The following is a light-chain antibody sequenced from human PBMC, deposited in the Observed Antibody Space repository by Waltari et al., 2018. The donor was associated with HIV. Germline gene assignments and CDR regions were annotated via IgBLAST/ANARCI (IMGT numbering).Light chain of an antibody. V-gene: IGLV2-14*01. CDR2: EVS. CDR3: SSYTSSSTLVV. Sequence: QSALPQPASVSGSPGQSITISCTGTTSDVGASNFVSWYQQYPGKAPKLLISEVSNRPSGVSNRFSGSKSANTASLSISGLQAEDEADYYCSSYTSSSTLVVFGGGTKLTVL. J-gene: IGLJ2*01. CDR1: TSDVGASNF.